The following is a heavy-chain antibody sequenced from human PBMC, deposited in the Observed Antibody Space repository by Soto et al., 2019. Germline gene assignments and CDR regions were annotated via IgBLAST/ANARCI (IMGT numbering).Heavy chain of an antibody. V-gene: IGHV3-30-3*01. Sequence: QVQLVESGGGVVQPGRSLRLSCAASGFTFSSYAMHWVRQAPGKGLEWVAVISYDGSNKYYADSVKGRFTISRGNSKNTLYLQMNSLRAEETAVYYCARPLWRDDYNWGYFDLWGRGTLVTVSS. D-gene: IGHD4-4*01. CDR2: ISYDGSNK. CDR3: ARPLWRDDYNWGYFDL. J-gene: IGHJ2*01. CDR1: GFTFSSYA.